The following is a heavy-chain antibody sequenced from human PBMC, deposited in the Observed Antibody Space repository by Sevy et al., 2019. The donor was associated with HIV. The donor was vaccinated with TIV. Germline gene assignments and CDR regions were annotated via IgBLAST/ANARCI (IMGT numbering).Heavy chain of an antibody. CDR2: ISSSSNDL. CDR3: ARKMELLVPDY. J-gene: IGHJ4*02. Sequence: GGSLRLSCAASGFIFSNYNMHWVRQAPGKGLEWVSFISSSSNDLYYADSVKGRFIISRDKAKNSLYLQMNSLRAEDTDVYYCARKMELLVPDYWGQGTLVTVSS. CDR1: GFIFSNYN. V-gene: IGHV3-21*01. D-gene: IGHD2-21*02.